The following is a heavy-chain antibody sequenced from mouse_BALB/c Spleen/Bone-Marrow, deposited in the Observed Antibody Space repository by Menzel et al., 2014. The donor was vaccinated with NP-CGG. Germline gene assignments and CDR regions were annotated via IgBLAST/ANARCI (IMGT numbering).Heavy chain of an antibody. Sequence: EVKLVESGGGLVQPGGSLRLSCAASGFTFSSYTMSWVRQTPEKRLGWVAYISNGGGSTYYPDTVKGRFTISRDNAKNTLYLQMSSLKSEDTAMYYCARRAGAYWGQGTLVTVSA. CDR1: GFTFSSYT. D-gene: IGHD3-3*01. J-gene: IGHJ3*01. CDR3: ARRAGAY. CDR2: ISNGGGST. V-gene: IGHV5-12-2*01.